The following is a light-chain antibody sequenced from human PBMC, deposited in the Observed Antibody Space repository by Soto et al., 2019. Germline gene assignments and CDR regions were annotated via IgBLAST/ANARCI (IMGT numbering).Light chain of an antibody. J-gene: IGKJ3*01. CDR2: AAS. Sequence: DIQMTQSPSSLSASVGDRVTITCRASQGISNYLAWYQQKPGKVPKLLIYAASTLESGVPSRFSGSGSGTDFTLTISSLQPEDVATYYCQKYNSAPLFTFGPGTKVDIK. CDR3: QKYNSAPLFT. V-gene: IGKV1-27*01. CDR1: QGISNY.